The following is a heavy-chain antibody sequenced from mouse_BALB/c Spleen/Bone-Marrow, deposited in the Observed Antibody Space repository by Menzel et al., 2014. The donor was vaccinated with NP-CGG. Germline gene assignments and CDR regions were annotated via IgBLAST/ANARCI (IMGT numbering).Heavy chain of an antibody. Sequence: QVQLQQSGVEVVRPGTSVKVSCKASGYAFSNYLIGWVKQRPGQGLEWIGMINPGSGGSNYNEKFKGKATLTADKSSSTAYMQLSSLTSDDSAVYFCSRSTGTGGFAYWGQGTLVTVSA. J-gene: IGHJ3*01. D-gene: IGHD4-1*02. CDR2: INPGSGGS. CDR3: SRSTGTGGFAY. V-gene: IGHV1-54*03. CDR1: GYAFSNYL.